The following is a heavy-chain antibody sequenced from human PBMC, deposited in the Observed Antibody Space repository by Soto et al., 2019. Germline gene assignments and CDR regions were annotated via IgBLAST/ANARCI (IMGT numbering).Heavy chain of an antibody. Sequence: LGESLKISCKGSGYSFTSYWISWVRQMPGKGLEWMGRIDPSDSYTNYSPSFQGHVTISADKSISTAYLQWSSLKASDTAMYYCARGGGDYVDYWGQGTLVTVSS. D-gene: IGHD3-16*01. J-gene: IGHJ4*02. CDR1: GYSFTSYW. V-gene: IGHV5-10-1*01. CDR2: IDPSDSYT. CDR3: ARGGGDYVDY.